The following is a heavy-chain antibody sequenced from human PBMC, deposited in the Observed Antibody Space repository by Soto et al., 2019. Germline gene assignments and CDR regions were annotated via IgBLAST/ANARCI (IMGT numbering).Heavy chain of an antibody. CDR2: INHSGST. CDR1: GGSFSGYY. D-gene: IGHD3-16*02. Sequence: QVQLQQWGAGLLKPSETLSLTCAVYGGSFSGYYWSWIRQPPGKGLEWIGEINHSGSTNYNPSLERRVTISVDTSKNQFSLKLSSVTAADTAVYYCAREPYDYIWGSYRPYYFDYWGQGTLVTVSS. CDR3: AREPYDYIWGSYRPYYFDY. V-gene: IGHV4-34*01. J-gene: IGHJ4*02.